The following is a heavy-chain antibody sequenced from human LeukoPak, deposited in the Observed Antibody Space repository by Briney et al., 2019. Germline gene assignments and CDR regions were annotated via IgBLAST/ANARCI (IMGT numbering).Heavy chain of an antibody. J-gene: IGHJ5*02. CDR1: GGSISSYY. CDR2: ISYSGST. CDR3: ASSLSLGIAAAGKQRNWFDP. D-gene: IGHD6-13*01. Sequence: SETLSLTCTVSGGSISSYYWSWIRQPPGKGLEWIGYISYSGSTKYNASLKSRVTISVDTSKNQFSLKLSSVTAADTAVYYCASSLSLGIAAAGKQRNWFDPWGQGTLVTVSS. V-gene: IGHV4-59*12.